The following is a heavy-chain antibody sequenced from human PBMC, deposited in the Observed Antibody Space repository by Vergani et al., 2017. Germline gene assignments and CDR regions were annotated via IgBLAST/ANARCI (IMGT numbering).Heavy chain of an antibody. CDR2: ISSSSSYI. V-gene: IGHV3-21*01. CDR1: GFTFSSYS. Sequence: EVQLVESGGGLVKPGGSLRLSCAASGFTFSSYSMNWVRQAPGKGLEWVSSISSSSSYIYYADSVKGRFTISRDNAKNSLYLQMNSLRAEDTAVYYCARPITMVRGVMFDPWGQGTLVTVSS. D-gene: IGHD3-10*01. CDR3: ARPITMVRGVMFDP. J-gene: IGHJ5*02.